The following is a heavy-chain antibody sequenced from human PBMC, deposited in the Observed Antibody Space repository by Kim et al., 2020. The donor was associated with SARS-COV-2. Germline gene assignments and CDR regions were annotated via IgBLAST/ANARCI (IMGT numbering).Heavy chain of an antibody. CDR1: GGSISSSSYY. Sequence: SETLSLTCTVSGGSISSSSYYWGWIRQPPGKGLEWIGSIYYSGSTYYNPSLKSRVTISVDTSKNQFSLKLSSVTAADTAVYYCARSGPYSSSWFDPWGQG. V-gene: IGHV4-39*01. D-gene: IGHD6-13*01. J-gene: IGHJ5*02. CDR3: ARSGPYSSSWFDP. CDR2: IYYSGST.